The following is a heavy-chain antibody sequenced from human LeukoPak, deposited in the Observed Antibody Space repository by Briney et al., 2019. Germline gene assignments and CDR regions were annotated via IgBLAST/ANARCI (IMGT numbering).Heavy chain of an antibody. CDR1: GGTFTNSA. V-gene: IGHV1-69*13. CDR3: ARGGGIFGVLTTAHYYGIDV. J-gene: IGHJ6*02. Sequence: ASVKVSCKASGGTFTNSAISWVRQAPGQGLEWMGGINPIFRTANYAQQFQDRVTIIADESTSTAYTELSLLKFEDTAVYYCARGGGIFGVLTTAHYYGIDVWGQGTTVTVSS. D-gene: IGHD3-3*01. CDR2: INPIFRTA.